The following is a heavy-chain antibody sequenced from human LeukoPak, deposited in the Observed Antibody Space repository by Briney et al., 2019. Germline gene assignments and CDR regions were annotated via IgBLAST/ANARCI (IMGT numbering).Heavy chain of an antibody. CDR1: GFTFKTYA. Sequence: PGGSLRLSCAASGFTFKTYAMTWVRQAPGKGLGWVSGISGSGESTYYADSVKGRFTISRDNSKNTLYLQMNSLRAEDTAVYYCAKDSGYCSSSGCYFDFWGQGTLVSVSS. D-gene: IGHD2-2*03. J-gene: IGHJ4*02. V-gene: IGHV3-23*01. CDR2: ISGSGEST. CDR3: AKDSGYCSSSGCYFDF.